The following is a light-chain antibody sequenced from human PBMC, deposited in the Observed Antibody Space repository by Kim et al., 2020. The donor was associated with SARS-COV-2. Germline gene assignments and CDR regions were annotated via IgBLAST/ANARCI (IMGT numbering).Light chain of an antibody. Sequence: DIQMTQSPSSPSASVGDRVTITCRASQGIRKDLGWYQQKPGKVPKRLIYAASNLESGVPSRFSGSGSGTEFSLTISGLQPEDFATYYCLQHNSYPRYTFGQGTKLEI. CDR3: LQHNSYPRYT. J-gene: IGKJ2*01. CDR2: AAS. CDR1: QGIRKD. V-gene: IGKV1-17*01.